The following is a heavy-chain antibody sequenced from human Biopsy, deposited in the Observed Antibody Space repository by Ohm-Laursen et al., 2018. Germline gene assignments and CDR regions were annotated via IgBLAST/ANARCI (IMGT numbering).Heavy chain of an antibody. J-gene: IGHJ3*01. CDR2: TRPNSGGT. V-gene: IGHV1-2*02. Sequence: SVKVSCQGSGYAVNDYFLHWLRQAPGQGPEWIGWTRPNSGGTKYAQKFQGRVTMTTDTSTITVYLELRRLISNDPAVYYCARDIMNRIAGLVARSDVFDVWGQGTLVAVSS. CDR3: ARDIMNRIAGLVARSDVFDV. D-gene: IGHD3-16*01. CDR1: GYAVNDYF.